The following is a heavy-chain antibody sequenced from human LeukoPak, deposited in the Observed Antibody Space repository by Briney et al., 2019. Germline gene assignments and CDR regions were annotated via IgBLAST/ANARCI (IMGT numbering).Heavy chain of an antibody. CDR2: ISSSGSTI. CDR3: ARDQETTAYYYYGMDV. Sequence: GGSLRLSCAASGFTFSSYEMNWVRRAPGKGLEWVSYISSSGSTIYYADSVKGRFTISRDNAKNSLYLQMNSLRAEDTAVYYCARDQETTAYYYYGMDVWGQGTTVTVSS. CDR1: GFTFSSYE. D-gene: IGHD1-1*01. J-gene: IGHJ6*02. V-gene: IGHV3-48*03.